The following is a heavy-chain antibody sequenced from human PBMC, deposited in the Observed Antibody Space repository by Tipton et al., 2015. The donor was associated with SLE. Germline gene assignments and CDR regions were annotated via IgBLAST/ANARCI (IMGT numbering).Heavy chain of an antibody. D-gene: IGHD5-12*01. CDR2: IYSSGRT. CDR1: GFSLSHYA. CDR3: AKDQFSGYDARGY. Sequence: SLRLSCAASGFSLSHYAMSWVRQVPGKGLEWVSVIYSSGRTLYADSVKGRFTISRDNSKTTLFLQMNSLRPEDTAVYYCAKDQFSGYDARGYWGQGTLVTVSS. J-gene: IGHJ4*02. V-gene: IGHV3-23*03.